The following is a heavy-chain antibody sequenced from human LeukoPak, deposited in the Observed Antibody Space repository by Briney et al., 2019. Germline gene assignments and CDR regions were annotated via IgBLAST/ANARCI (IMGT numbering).Heavy chain of an antibody. CDR3: ARRIVGATAPFDY. CDR2: IIPIFGTA. J-gene: IGHJ4*02. D-gene: IGHD1-26*01. V-gene: IGHV1-69*01. CDR1: GGTFISYA. Sequence: SVKVSCKASGGTFISYAISWVRQAPGQGLEWMGGIIPIFGTANYAQKFQGRVTITADESTSTAYMELSSLRSEDTAVYYCARRIVGATAPFDYWGQGTLVTVSS.